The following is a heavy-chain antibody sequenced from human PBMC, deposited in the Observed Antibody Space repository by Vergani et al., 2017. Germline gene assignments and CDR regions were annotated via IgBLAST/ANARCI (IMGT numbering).Heavy chain of an antibody. CDR2: KSYDGSNK. Sequence: QVQLVESGGGVVQPGRSLRLSCAASGFTFSRYGMHWVRQAPGKGLEWVAVKSYDGSNKYYADSVKGRFTISRDNSKNTLYLQMNSLRAEDTAVYYCANVAPDYYGMDVWGQGTTVTVSS. CDR3: ANVAPDYYGMDV. D-gene: IGHD5-12*01. CDR1: GFTFSRYG. J-gene: IGHJ6*02. V-gene: IGHV3-30*18.